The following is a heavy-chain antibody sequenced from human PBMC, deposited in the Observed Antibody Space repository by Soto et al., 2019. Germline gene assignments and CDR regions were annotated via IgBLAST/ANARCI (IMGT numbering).Heavy chain of an antibody. CDR2: ISSSSSYI. J-gene: IGHJ4*02. Sequence: GESLKISCAASGFTFSSYSMNWVRQAPGKGLEWVSSISSSSSYIYYADSVKGRFTISRDNAKNSLYLQMNSLRAEDTAVYYCARDDLSSSSSYYFDYWGQGTLVTVSS. D-gene: IGHD6-6*01. CDR1: GFTFSSYS. CDR3: ARDDLSSSSSYYFDY. V-gene: IGHV3-21*01.